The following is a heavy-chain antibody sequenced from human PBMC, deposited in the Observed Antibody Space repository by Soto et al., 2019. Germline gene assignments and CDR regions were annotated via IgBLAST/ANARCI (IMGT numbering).Heavy chain of an antibody. CDR3: ARVPYYDSSGYYTKHYYYYGMDV. J-gene: IGHJ6*02. V-gene: IGHV5-51*01. Sequence: PGEALKVSCTGSGYSFTNYWIGWVRPMTGKGLEWMGIIYPGDSDTRYSPSFQGQVTISADKSISTAYLQWSSLKASDTAMYYCARVPYYDSSGYYTKHYYYYGMDVWGQGTTVTVSS. D-gene: IGHD3-22*01. CDR2: IYPGDSDT. CDR1: GYSFTNYW.